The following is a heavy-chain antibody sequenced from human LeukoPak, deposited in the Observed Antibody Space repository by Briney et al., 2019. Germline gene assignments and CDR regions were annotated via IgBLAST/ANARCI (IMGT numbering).Heavy chain of an antibody. CDR1: GGSISSGGYY. V-gene: IGHV4-30-2*01. J-gene: IGHJ3*02. Sequence: SETLSLTCTVSGGSISSGGYYWSWIRQPPGKGLEWIGYIYHSGSTYYNPSLKSRVIISVDRSKNQFSLKLSSVTAADTAVYYCARERLGDAFDIWGQGTMVTVSS. D-gene: IGHD1-26*01. CDR2: IYHSGST. CDR3: ARERLGDAFDI.